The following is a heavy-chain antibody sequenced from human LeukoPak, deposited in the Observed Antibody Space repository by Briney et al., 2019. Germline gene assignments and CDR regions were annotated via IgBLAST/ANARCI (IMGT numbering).Heavy chain of an antibody. D-gene: IGHD4-11*01. J-gene: IGHJ4*02. Sequence: GGSLRLSCAASGFTFSSYEMNWVRQAPGKGLEWVSYISSSGSTIYYADSVKGRFTISRDNAKNSLYLQMNSLRAEDTAVYYWAREGAYSHYFDYGGQGPLVTVSS. V-gene: IGHV3-48*03. CDR1: GFTFSSYE. CDR2: ISSSGSTI. CDR3: AREGAYSHYFDY.